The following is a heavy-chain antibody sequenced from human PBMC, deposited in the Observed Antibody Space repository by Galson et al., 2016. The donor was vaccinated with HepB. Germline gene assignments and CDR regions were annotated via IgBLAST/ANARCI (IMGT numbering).Heavy chain of an antibody. CDR3: ANYDHYSDAFDV. V-gene: IGHV1-18*04. D-gene: IGHD3-22*01. CDR2: ITAHNDIT. CDR1: GVAFNSYG. Sequence: SVKVSCKASGVAFNSYGITWVRQAPGQGLEWMGWITAHNDITKYAQKFQGRVAMTSDTSTKTFFLELRSLRSDDTAGYFCANYDHYSDAFDVWGQGTLVTVSS. J-gene: IGHJ3*01.